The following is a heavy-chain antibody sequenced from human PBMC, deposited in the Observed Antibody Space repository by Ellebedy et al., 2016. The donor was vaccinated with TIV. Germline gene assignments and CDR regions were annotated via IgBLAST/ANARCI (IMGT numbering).Heavy chain of an antibody. Sequence: GESLKISXAASGFTFSSHGMHWVRQAPGKGLEWVAVIWYDGSKKYYADSVKGRFTISRDNSKNTLYLQMNSLRVEDTAVYSCAREEQWLARSFDYWGQGTLVTVSS. J-gene: IGHJ4*02. CDR2: IWYDGSKK. CDR1: GFTFSSHG. D-gene: IGHD6-19*01. V-gene: IGHV3-33*01. CDR3: AREEQWLARSFDY.